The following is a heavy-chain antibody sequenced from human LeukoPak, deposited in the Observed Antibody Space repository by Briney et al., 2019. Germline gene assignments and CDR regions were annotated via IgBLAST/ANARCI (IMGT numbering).Heavy chain of an antibody. D-gene: IGHD5-18*01. CDR1: GGTFSSHA. J-gene: IGHJ4*02. CDR2: IIPIFGTA. V-gene: IGHV1-69*05. CDR3: ARVGGYSYGSHFDY. Sequence: SVKVSCKASGGTFSSHAISWVRQAPGQGLEWMGRIIPIFGTANYAQKLQGRVTITTDESTSTAYMERSSLRSEDTAVYYCARVGGYSYGSHFDYWGQGTLVTVSS.